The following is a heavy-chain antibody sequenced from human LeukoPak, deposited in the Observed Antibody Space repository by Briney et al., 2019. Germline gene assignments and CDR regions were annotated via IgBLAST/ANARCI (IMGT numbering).Heavy chain of an antibody. J-gene: IGHJ4*02. CDR3: TGEKIGNLYLDS. V-gene: IGHV3-74*01. D-gene: IGHD1-26*01. CDR2: INSDGTIT. Sequence: PGGSLRLSCAASEFTLSSSWMHWVRQAPGKGLLWVSRINSDGTITTYADSVKGRFTISRDNAKSTLYLQMSSLRAEDTAVYYCTGEKIGNLYLDSWGQGTLVTVSS. CDR1: EFTLSSSW.